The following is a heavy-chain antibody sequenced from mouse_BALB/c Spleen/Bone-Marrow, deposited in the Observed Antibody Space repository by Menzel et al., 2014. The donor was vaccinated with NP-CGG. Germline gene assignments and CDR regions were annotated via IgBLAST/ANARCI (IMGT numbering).Heavy chain of an antibody. CDR2: INPGSGGI. V-gene: IGHV1-54*01. CDR1: GYAFTNYW. CDR3: ARELVRGMDY. D-gene: IGHD1-1*01. J-gene: IGHJ4*01. Sequence: QVQLQQSGAELVRPGTSVKVSCKASGYAFTNYWIEWIKQRPGRGLEWIGVINPGSGGINYNEKFKGKATLTADKSSSTAYMQLSSLTSDDPAVYFCARELVRGMDYWGQGTSVTVSS.